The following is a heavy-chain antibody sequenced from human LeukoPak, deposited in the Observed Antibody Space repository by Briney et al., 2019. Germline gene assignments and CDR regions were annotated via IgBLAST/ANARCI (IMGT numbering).Heavy chain of an antibody. D-gene: IGHD1-26*01. Sequence: GGSLGLSCAASGFTFRNYGIHWVRQAPGKGLEWVAVISYDGSNNHHADSVKGRLTISRDNSKNTLYLQMNSLRVDDTAVYYCAKDRSVGATGSSNYYYGMDVWGQGTTVTVS. CDR3: AKDRSVGATGSSNYYYGMDV. J-gene: IGHJ6*02. CDR2: ISYDGSNN. V-gene: IGHV3-30*18. CDR1: GFTFRNYG.